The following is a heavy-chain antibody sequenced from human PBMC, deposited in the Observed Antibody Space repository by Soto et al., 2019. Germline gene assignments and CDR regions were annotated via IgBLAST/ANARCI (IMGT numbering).Heavy chain of an antibody. Sequence: GGSLRLSCAASGFTFSSFGMSWVRQAPGKGLEWVSAISGSGGSTYYADSVKGRFTISRDNSKNTLYLQMNSLRAEDTAVYYCAKEGRGLHGPKNAFDIWGQGTMVTVSS. CDR2: ISGSGGST. D-gene: IGHD3-10*01. CDR1: GFTFSSFG. J-gene: IGHJ3*02. CDR3: AKEGRGLHGPKNAFDI. V-gene: IGHV3-23*01.